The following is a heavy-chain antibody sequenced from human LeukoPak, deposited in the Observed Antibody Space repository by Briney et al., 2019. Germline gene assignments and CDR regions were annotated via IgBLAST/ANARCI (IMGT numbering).Heavy chain of an antibody. J-gene: IGHJ4*02. Sequence: GGSLRLSCAASGFTFSSYGMHWVRQAPGKGLEWVAVIWYDGSNKYYADSVKGRFTISGDNSKNTLYLQMNSLRAEDTAVYYCAREPSNYYDSSGYFDYWGQGTLVTVSS. CDR1: GFTFSSYG. CDR2: IWYDGSNK. D-gene: IGHD3-22*01. V-gene: IGHV3-33*01. CDR3: AREPSNYYDSSGYFDY.